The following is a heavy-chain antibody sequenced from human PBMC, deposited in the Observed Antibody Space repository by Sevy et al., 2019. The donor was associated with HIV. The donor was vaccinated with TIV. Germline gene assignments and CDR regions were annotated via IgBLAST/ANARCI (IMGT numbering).Heavy chain of an antibody. CDR2: TYYRSKWYN. V-gene: IGHV6-1*01. D-gene: IGHD3-10*01. J-gene: IGHJ6*02. Sequence: SQTLSLTCAISGDSVSSNSAAWNWIRQSPSGGLEWLGRTYYRSKWYNDYAVSVKSRITINPATSKNQFSLQLNSVTPEDTSVSYCARGDYFGSGISNYYFYGMDFWGQGTTVTVSS. CDR3: ARGDYFGSGISNYYFYGMDF. CDR1: GDSVSSNSAA.